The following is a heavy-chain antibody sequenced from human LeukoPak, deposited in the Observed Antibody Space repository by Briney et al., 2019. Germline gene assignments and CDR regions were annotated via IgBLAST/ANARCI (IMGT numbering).Heavy chain of an antibody. D-gene: IGHD3/OR15-3a*01. CDR3: AKGGLGVHDY. V-gene: IGHV3-23*01. Sequence: PGGSLRLSCAASGFTFSSYAMSWVRQAPGKGLEWVSAITGSGANTNYADSVKGRFTISRDNSKNTLYLQMNSLRADDTAVYYCAKGGLGVHDYWGRGTLVTVSS. CDR2: ITGSGANT. J-gene: IGHJ4*02. CDR1: GFTFSSYA.